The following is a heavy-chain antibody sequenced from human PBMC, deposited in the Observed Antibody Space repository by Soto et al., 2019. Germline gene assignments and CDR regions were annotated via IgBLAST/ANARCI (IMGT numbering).Heavy chain of an antibody. J-gene: IGHJ6*03. CDR1: GFTFSSYS. CDR3: ARDDIVVVPAAMTEVVMYYYYMDV. V-gene: IGHV3-48*01. Sequence: GGSLRLSCAASGFTFSSYSMNWVRQAPGKGLEWVSYISSSSSTIYYADSVKGRFTISRDNAKNSLYLQMNSLRAEDTAVYYCARDDIVVVPAAMTEVVMYYYYMDVWGKGTTVTVSS. CDR2: ISSSSSTI. D-gene: IGHD2-2*01.